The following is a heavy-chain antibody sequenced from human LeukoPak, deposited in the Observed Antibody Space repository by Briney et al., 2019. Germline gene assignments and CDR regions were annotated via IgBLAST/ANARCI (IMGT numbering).Heavy chain of an antibody. J-gene: IGHJ5*02. D-gene: IGHD2-15*01. CDR2: INHSGST. CDR1: GGSFSGYY. CDR3: ARSYIVPNWFDP. Sequence: SETLSLTCAVYGGSFSGYYWSWIRQPPGKGLEWIGEINHSGSTNYNPSLKSRVTISVDTSKNQFSLKLSSVTAADTAVYYCARSYIVPNWFDPWGQGTLVTVSS. V-gene: IGHV4-34*01.